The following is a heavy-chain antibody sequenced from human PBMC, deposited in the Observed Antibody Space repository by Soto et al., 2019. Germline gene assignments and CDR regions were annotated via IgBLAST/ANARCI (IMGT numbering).Heavy chain of an antibody. CDR1: GFTFSSYW. CDR2: IKQDGSEK. V-gene: IGHV3-7*01. J-gene: IGHJ4*02. D-gene: IGHD4-4*01. Sequence: EVQLVESGGGLVQPGGSLRLSCAASGFTFSSYWMRWVRQAPGRGLEWVASIKQDGSEKNYVDSVRGRFSISRDNAKNSLYLQMNSLRAEDTAVYYCARDFDSVLDYWGQGTLVIVSS. CDR3: ARDFDSVLDY.